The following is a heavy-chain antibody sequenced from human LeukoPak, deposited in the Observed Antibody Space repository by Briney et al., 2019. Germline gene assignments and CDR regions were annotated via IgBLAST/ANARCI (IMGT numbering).Heavy chain of an antibody. D-gene: IGHD6-13*01. J-gene: IGHJ4*02. V-gene: IGHV4-34*01. Sequence: PSETLSLTCAVYGGSFSGYYWNWIRQPPGKGLEWIGEINHSGRTNYNPSLKSRVTISVDTSKKQFSLKLSSVTAADTAVYYCARGSSSSSWYFDSWGQGTLVTVSS. CDR3: ARGSSSSSWYFDS. CDR1: GGSFSGYY. CDR2: INHSGRT.